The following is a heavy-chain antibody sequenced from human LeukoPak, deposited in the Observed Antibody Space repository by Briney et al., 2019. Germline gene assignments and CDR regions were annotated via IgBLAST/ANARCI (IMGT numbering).Heavy chain of an antibody. Sequence: SETLSLTCTVSGGCIGSYYWSWIRQPPGKGLEWIGRIYTSENTDYNSSLKSRVTMSVDMSTSQFSLRLTSVTAADTAVYYCSRAGDYGDNSKSFYYMDVWGKGTTVTVSS. CDR3: SRAGDYGDNSKSFYYMDV. J-gene: IGHJ6*03. CDR1: GGCIGSYY. CDR2: IYTSENT. D-gene: IGHD4-17*01. V-gene: IGHV4-4*07.